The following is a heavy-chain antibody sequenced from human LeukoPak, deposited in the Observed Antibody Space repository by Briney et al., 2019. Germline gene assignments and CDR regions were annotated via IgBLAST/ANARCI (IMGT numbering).Heavy chain of an antibody. J-gene: IGHJ4*02. CDR3: ARGQGS. CDR2: IYISGNT. CDR1: GFTVSGNY. V-gene: IGHV3-53*01. Sequence: LGGSLRLSCAASGFTVSGNYMSWVRQAPGKGLEWVSVIYISGNTYYAASVKGRFTISRDNSKNMLFLQMNSLRVEDTAVYYCARGQGSWGQGTLVTVSS. D-gene: IGHD6-19*01.